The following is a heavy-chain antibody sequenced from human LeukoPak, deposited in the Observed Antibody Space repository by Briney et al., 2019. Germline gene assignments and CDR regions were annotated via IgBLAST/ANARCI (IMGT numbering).Heavy chain of an antibody. J-gene: IGHJ4*02. V-gene: IGHV4-34*01. CDR1: GESFSGFY. CDR2: INHGGST. D-gene: IGHD5/OR15-5a*01. CDR3: AREGVSVTNFEY. Sequence: PSETLSLTCAVYGESFSGFYWSWIRQSSGKGLEWIGEINHGGSTNYNPSLKTRVTISVDTSKNQFSLKLRSVTAADTAVYYCAREGVSVTNFEYWSQGTLVTVSS.